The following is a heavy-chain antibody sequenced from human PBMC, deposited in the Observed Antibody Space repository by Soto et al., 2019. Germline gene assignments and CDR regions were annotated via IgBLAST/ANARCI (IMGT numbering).Heavy chain of an antibody. V-gene: IGHV1-69*13. CDR2: IIPIFGTA. Sequence: SVKVSCKASGGTFSSYAISWVRQAPGQGLEWMGGIIPIFGTANYAQKFQGRVTITADESTSTAYMELSRLRSEDTAVYYFARDTAAVAGLSNSPYYFDYWGQGTLVTVSS. CDR3: ARDTAAVAGLSNSPYYFDY. J-gene: IGHJ4*02. CDR1: GGTFSSYA. D-gene: IGHD6-19*01.